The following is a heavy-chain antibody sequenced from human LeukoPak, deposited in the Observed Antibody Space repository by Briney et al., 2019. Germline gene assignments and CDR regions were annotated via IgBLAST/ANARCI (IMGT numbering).Heavy chain of an antibody. CDR2: IYYSGST. V-gene: IGHV4-31*03. J-gene: IGHJ4*02. Sequence: SETLSLTCTVSGGSISSGGYYWSWIRRHPGKGLEWIGYIYYSGSTYYNPSLKSRVTISVDTSKNQFSLKLSSVTAADTAVYYCARVRAMYYDFWSGYYGEYYFDYWGQGTLVTVSS. D-gene: IGHD3-3*01. CDR3: ARVRAMYYDFWSGYYGEYYFDY. CDR1: GGSISSGGYY.